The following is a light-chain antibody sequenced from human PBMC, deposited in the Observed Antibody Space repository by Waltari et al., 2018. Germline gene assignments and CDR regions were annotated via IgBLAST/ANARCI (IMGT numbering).Light chain of an antibody. Sequence: DIQMTQSPSSVSASVGDRVTITCRASQTISSWLAWYQQKPGKAPNLLIYGASRLQTGVPSRFSGSGSGTDVTLTISSLQPEDFATYYCQQTNSFPLTFGGGTKVEIK. CDR1: QTISSW. J-gene: IGKJ4*01. CDR2: GAS. V-gene: IGKV1-12*01. CDR3: QQTNSFPLT.